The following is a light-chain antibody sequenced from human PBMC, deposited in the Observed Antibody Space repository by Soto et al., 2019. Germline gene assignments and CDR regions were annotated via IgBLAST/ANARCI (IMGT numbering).Light chain of an antibody. CDR1: QTIRSNY. J-gene: IGKJ1*01. V-gene: IGKV3-20*01. CDR3: QQYGSSPWT. Sequence: ETVLTQSPGTLSLSPGERATLSCRASQTIRSNYLAWYRQTPGQAPRLLIYGASNRATGIADRFSGSGSGTDFTIIISRLEPENFALYYCQQYGSSPWTFVQGTKVEIK. CDR2: GAS.